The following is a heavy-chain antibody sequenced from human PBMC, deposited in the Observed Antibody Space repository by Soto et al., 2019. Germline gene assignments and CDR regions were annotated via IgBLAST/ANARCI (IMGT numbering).Heavy chain of an antibody. J-gene: IGHJ6*02. CDR3: AAETEYSSANLYGMDV. CDR1: GFTFTSSA. CDR2: IVVGSGNT. V-gene: IGHV1-58*01. Sequence: ASVKVSCKASGFTFTSSAVQWVRQALGQRLEWIGWIVVGSGNTNYAQKFQERVTITRDMSTSTAYMELSSLRSEDTAVYYCAAETEYSSANLYGMDVWGQGTTVTVSS. D-gene: IGHD6-19*01.